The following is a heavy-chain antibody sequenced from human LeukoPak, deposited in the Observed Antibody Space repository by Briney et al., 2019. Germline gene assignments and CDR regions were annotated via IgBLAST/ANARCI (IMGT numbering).Heavy chain of an antibody. Sequence: PSETLSLTCAVYIDSFSNYHWNGIRQTPAKGREWIGEVNESGGTNISPSLRSRVILSVDTSKNQFSLKLISVTVADTAIYYCARGQGATVPQVGKNWFDPWGQGTRVTVSS. CDR3: ARGQGATVPQVGKNWFDP. V-gene: IGHV4-34*01. CDR2: VNESGGT. D-gene: IGHD1-26*01. CDR1: IDSFSNYH. J-gene: IGHJ5*02.